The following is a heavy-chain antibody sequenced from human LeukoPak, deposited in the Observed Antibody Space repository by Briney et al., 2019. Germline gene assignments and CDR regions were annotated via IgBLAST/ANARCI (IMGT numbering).Heavy chain of an antibody. D-gene: IGHD4-23*01. V-gene: IGHV4-61*02. CDR1: GGSISSGSYY. Sequence: PSETLSLTCTVSGGSISSGSYYWSWIRQPAGKGLEWIGRIYTSGSTNYNPSLKSRVTTSVDTSKNQFSLKLSSVTAADTAVYYCARANGGNSGDWFDPWGQGTLVTVSS. J-gene: IGHJ5*02. CDR2: IYTSGST. CDR3: ARANGGNSGDWFDP.